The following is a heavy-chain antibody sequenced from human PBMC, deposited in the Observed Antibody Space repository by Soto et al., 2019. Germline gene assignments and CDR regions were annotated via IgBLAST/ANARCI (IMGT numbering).Heavy chain of an antibody. CDR3: ARVGSRRITIFGVVTRYYYYGMDV. D-gene: IGHD3-3*01. J-gene: IGHJ6*02. Sequence: ASVKVSCKASGYTFTSYDINWVRQATGQGLEWMGWMNPNSGNTGYAQKFQGRVTMTRNTSISTAYTELSSLRSEDTAVYYCARVGSRRITIFGVVTRYYYYGMDVWGQGTTVTVSS. CDR1: GYTFTSYD. CDR2: MNPNSGNT. V-gene: IGHV1-8*01.